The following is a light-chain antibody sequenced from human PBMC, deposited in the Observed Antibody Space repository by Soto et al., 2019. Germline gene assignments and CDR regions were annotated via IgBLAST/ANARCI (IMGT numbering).Light chain of an antibody. Sequence: DIVMTQSPDSLAVSLGERATINCKSSQSILYSPNNKNYLAWYQHKPGQPPKLLIYWASTRESGVPERFSGSGSGTEFTLTINGLQSEDFAVYYCQRYNNWPLTFGGGTKV. CDR3: QRYNNWPLT. CDR1: QSILYSPNNKNY. V-gene: IGKV4-1*01. CDR2: WAS. J-gene: IGKJ4*01.